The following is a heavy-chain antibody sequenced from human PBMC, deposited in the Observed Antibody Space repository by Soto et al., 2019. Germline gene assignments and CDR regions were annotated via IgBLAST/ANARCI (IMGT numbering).Heavy chain of an antibody. J-gene: IGHJ3*02. CDR1: GGSISTGGYN. Sequence: QVQLQESGPGLVKPSQTLSLTCTVTGGSISTGGYNWSWIRQHPGRGLEWIGYLYHSRMTFSNPSLKSRVAISIDTSENKFLLELSSVMAADTSVYYCATVRGDLHDSFDIWGQGTMVSVSS. CDR2: LYHSRMT. CDR3: ATVRGDLHDSFDI. D-gene: IGHD3-16*01. V-gene: IGHV4-31*03.